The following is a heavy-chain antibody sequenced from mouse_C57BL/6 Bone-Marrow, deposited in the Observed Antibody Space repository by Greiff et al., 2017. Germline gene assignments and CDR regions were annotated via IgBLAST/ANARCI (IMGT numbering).Heavy chain of an antibody. CDR3: ATTVPLDY. Sequence: QVQLQQSGAELARPGASVKMSCKASGYTFTSYTMHWVKQRPGPGLEWIGYINPSSGYTKYNQKFKDKATLTADKSSSTASMQLSSLTSEDAAVYYCATTVPLDYWGQGTTLTVSS. D-gene: IGHD1-1*01. J-gene: IGHJ2*01. CDR1: GYTFTSYT. V-gene: IGHV1-4*01. CDR2: INPSSGYT.